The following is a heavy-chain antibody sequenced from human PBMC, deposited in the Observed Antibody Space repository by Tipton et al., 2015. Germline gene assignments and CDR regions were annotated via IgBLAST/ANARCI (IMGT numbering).Heavy chain of an antibody. CDR3: ACQDYDILTRDYQTVDY. Sequence: TLSLTCDVSGYSISSGYYWSWIRQPPGKGLEWIGSISHSGNTYYNPSLKSRVTISVDTSKNQFSLRVRSVTAADTAVYYCACQDYDILTRDYQTVDYWGQETLVTVSS. CDR2: ISHSGNT. J-gene: IGHJ4*02. D-gene: IGHD3-9*01. CDR1: GYSISSGYY. V-gene: IGHV4-38-2*01.